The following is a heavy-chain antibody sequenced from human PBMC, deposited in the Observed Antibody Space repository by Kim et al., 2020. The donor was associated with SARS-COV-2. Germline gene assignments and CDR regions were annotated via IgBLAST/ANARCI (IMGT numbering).Heavy chain of an antibody. Sequence: GGSLRLSCTASGFTFRSYAMTWVRQAPGKGLEWVSSLSTSGDYTYYADSVKGRFTISRDNSKNTLYLQMNRLRAEDTAVYYCAKAQQQTADSSGVDNGGQGALVSVSS. J-gene: IGHJ4*02. CDR3: AKAQQQTADSSGVDN. D-gene: IGHD3-10*01. CDR1: GFTFRSYA. CDR2: LSTSGDYT. V-gene: IGHV3-23*01.